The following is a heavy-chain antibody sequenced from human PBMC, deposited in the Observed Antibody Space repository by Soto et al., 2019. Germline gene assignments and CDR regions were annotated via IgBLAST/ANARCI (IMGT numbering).Heavy chain of an antibody. J-gene: IGHJ4*02. V-gene: IGHV1-69*01. Sequence: QVHLVQSGAEVKKPGCSVKVSCKASGGSFSNYIFAWVRQAPGQGLEWMGGTIPMFATAQYAQKLQGRVTITADESTSTVYIDLTSLRSDDTAVYYCARGLFGQQWLVGFDTWGQGTLVTVSS. D-gene: IGHD6-19*01. CDR2: TIPMFATA. CDR3: ARGLFGQQWLVGFDT. CDR1: GGSFSNYI.